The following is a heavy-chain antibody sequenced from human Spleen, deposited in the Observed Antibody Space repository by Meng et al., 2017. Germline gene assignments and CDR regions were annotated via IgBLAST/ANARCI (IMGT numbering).Heavy chain of an antibody. D-gene: IGHD3-22*01. Sequence: GESLKISCAASGFTFSTYSMNWVRQAPGKGLEWVSSISGSSSYIYYADSLKGRFTISRDNAKNSLYLQMNSLRAEDTAVYYCARERGDSSGYSYDMDIWGQGTTVTVSS. J-gene: IGHJ6*02. CDR1: GFTFSTYS. CDR2: ISGSSSYI. V-gene: IGHV3-21*01. CDR3: ARERGDSSGYSYDMDI.